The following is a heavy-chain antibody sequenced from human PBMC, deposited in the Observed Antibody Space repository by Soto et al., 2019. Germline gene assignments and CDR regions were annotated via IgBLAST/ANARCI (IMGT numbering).Heavy chain of an antibody. J-gene: IGHJ6*02. V-gene: IGHV4-34*01. CDR3: ARAVSMIVVVIGYMDV. Sequence: QVQLQQWGAGLLKPSETLSLTCAVYGGSFSGYYWSWIRQPPGKGLEWIGEINHSGSTNYNPSLKSRVNISVNTSKTQFSLKLSSVTAADTAVYYCARAVSMIVVVIGYMDVWGQGTTVTVSS. CDR2: INHSGST. CDR1: GGSFSGYY. D-gene: IGHD3-22*01.